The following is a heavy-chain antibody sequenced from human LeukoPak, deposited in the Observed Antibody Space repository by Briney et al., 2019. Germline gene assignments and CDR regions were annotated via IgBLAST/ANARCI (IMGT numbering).Heavy chain of an antibody. CDR2: ITGSGGST. CDR3: SKPQVAASALDY. V-gene: IGHV3-23*01. CDR1: GFTVSSYS. D-gene: IGHD6-13*01. Sequence: GGSLRLSCAASGFTVSSYSMSWVRQPPGKGLEWASSITGSGGSTYYADSVKGRFTISRDNSKNTLYLQMNSLRAEDTAVYCCSKPQVAASALDYWGQGTLVTVSS. J-gene: IGHJ4*02.